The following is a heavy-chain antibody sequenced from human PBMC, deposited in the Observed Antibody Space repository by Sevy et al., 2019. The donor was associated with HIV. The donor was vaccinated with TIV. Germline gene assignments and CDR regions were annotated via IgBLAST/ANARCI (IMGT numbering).Heavy chain of an antibody. D-gene: IGHD4-17*01. J-gene: IGHJ6*02. Sequence: GGSLRLSCAASGFTFSSYWMHWVRQAPGKGLVWVSRINSDGSSTSYADSVKGRFTISRDNAKNTLYLQMNSLRAEDTAMYYCARRGDYGLVGYYYYGMDVWGQGTTVTVSS. CDR1: GFTFSSYW. V-gene: IGHV3-74*01. CDR2: INSDGSST. CDR3: ARRGDYGLVGYYYYGMDV.